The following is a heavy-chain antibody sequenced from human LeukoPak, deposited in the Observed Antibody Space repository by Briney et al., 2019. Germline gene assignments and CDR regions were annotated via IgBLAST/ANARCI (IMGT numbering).Heavy chain of an antibody. J-gene: IGHJ4*02. CDR1: GYTFTGYY. CDR3: ARYYIEGRCFDY. Sequence: ASVMVSCKASGYTFTGYYIHWVRQAPGQGLEWTGWINPNSGGTNYAQKFQGRVTMTRDTSIRTAYMELSRLRSDDTAMYYCARYYIEGRCFDYWGQGTLVTVSS. D-gene: IGHD3-10*01. CDR2: INPNSGGT. V-gene: IGHV1-2*02.